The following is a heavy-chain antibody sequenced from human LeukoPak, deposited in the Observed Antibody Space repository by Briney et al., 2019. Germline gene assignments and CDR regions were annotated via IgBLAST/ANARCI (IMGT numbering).Heavy chain of an antibody. CDR2: ISGSGGST. CDR1: GFTFSSYA. CDR3: AKGEYNWKDPFDY. D-gene: IGHD1-1*01. Sequence: GGSPRLSCAASGFTFSSYAMSWVRQAPGKGLEWVSAISGSGGSTYYADSVKGRFTISRDNSKNTLYLQMNSLRAEDTAVYYCAKGEYNWKDPFDYWGQGTLVTVSS. V-gene: IGHV3-23*01. J-gene: IGHJ4*02.